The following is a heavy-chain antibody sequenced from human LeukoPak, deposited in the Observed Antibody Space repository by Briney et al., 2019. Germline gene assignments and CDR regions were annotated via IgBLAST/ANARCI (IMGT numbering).Heavy chain of an antibody. J-gene: IGHJ4*02. CDR2: IYYSGST. Sequence: SETLSLTCTVSGGSISSYYWSWIRQPPGKGLEWIGYIYYSGSTNYNPSLKSRVTTSVDTSKNQFSLKLSSVTAADTAVYYCARMTPLPRYCSGGSCYYFDYWGQGTLVTVSS. CDR3: ARMTPLPRYCSGGSCYYFDY. CDR1: GGSISSYY. D-gene: IGHD2-15*01. V-gene: IGHV4-59*01.